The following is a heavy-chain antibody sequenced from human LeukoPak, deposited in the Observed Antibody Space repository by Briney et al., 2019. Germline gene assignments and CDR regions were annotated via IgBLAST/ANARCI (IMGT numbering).Heavy chain of an antibody. V-gene: IGHV4-39*01. CDR1: GGSISSSSYY. D-gene: IGHD4/OR15-4a*01. CDR2: IYYSGTT. CDR3: ARGSDYGYFDY. J-gene: IGHJ4*02. Sequence: NPSETLSLTCIVSGGSISSSSYYWGWVRQPPGKGLEWIGSIYYSGTTYYNSSLESRVTISVNTPKNQFSLKLTSVTASDTAVYFCARGSDYGYFDYWGQGTLVTVSS.